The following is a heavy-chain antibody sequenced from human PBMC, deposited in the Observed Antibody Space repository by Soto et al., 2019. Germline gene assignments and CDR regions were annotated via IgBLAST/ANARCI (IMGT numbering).Heavy chain of an antibody. V-gene: IGHV3-30*18. D-gene: IGHD3-10*01. CDR3: AKVRGPPNNPFTYYYYYGMDV. CDR2: ISYDGSNK. CDR1: GFTFSSYG. Sequence: QVQLVESGGGVVQPGRSLRLSCAASGFTFSSYGMHWVRQAPGKGLEWVAVISYDGSNKYYADSAKGRFTISRDNSKNTLYLQMNSLRAEDTAVYYCAKVRGPPNNPFTYYYYYGMDVWGQGTTVTVSS. J-gene: IGHJ6*02.